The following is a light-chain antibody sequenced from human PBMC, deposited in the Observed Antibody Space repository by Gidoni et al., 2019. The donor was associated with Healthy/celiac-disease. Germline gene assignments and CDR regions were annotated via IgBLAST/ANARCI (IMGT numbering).Light chain of an antibody. V-gene: IGLV2-14*01. Sequence: QSALTQPASVSGSPGPSITIFCTGTSSDVGGYNYVSWYQQHPGKAPKLMIYDVSNRPSGVSNRSSGSKSGNTASLTISGLQAEDEADYYCSSYTSSSTVVVFGGGTKLTVL. CDR3: SSYTSSSTVVV. J-gene: IGLJ2*01. CDR2: DVS. CDR1: SSDVGGYNY.